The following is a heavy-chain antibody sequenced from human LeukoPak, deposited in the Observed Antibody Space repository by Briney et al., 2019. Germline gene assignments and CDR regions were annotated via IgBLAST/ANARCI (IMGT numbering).Heavy chain of an antibody. CDR2: ISSSSSTI. Sequence: GGSLRLSCAASGFTFSSYSMNWVRQAPGKGLEWVSYISSSSSTIYYADSVKGRFTISRDNAKNSLYLQMNSPRAEDTAVYYCARAKYGAPVDAFDIWGQGTMVTVSS. J-gene: IGHJ3*02. D-gene: IGHD4-17*01. CDR1: GFTFSSYS. V-gene: IGHV3-48*04. CDR3: ARAKYGAPVDAFDI.